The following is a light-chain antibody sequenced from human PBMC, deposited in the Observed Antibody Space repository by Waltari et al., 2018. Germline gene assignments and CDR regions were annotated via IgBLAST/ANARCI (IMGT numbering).Light chain of an antibody. J-gene: IGLJ2*01. CDR1: ISNIGNYY. V-gene: IGLV1-51*01. Sequence: QSVLTQPPSVSAAPGQKVTIYCSGSISNIGNYYVSWYHQLPGAAPKLLIYDNNKRPSGSPDRFSASKSGTSATLGITGLQIGDEAEYYCATWDNNLREVVFGGGTKLTVL. CDR2: DNN. CDR3: ATWDNNLREVV.